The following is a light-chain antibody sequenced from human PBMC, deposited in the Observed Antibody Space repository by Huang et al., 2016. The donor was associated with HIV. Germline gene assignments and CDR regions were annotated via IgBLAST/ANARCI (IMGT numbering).Light chain of an antibody. CDR1: QSLLHSNGYNY. CDR2: LGS. V-gene: IGKV2-28*01. CDR3: MQAVQTPPT. Sequence: DIVMTQSPLSLPVTPGEPASISCRFSQSLLHSNGYNYLDWYLQKPGQSPQLLSYLGSSRASGVPDRFSGSGSGTDFTLKISRVEAEDVGVYYCMQAVQTPPTFGQGTKVEIK. J-gene: IGKJ1*01.